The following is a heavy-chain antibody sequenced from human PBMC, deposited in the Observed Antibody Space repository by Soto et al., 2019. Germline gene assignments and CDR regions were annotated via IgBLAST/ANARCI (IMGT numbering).Heavy chain of an antibody. D-gene: IGHD2-15*01. CDR3: GRSDCSGGSSYTSTLYYYYMAV. V-gene: IGHV1-69*02. CDR1: GGTFSSYT. CDR2: IIPIIGIE. J-gene: IGHJ6*03. Sequence: QVQLVQSGAEVKKPGSSVKVSCKASGGTFSSYTISWVRQAPGQGLEWMGRIIPIIGIENYAQKFKGRVTITEEKTTSTAYMERSGLGFDEKAVYYCGRSDCSGGSSYTSTLYYYYMAVWGKGTTVTGSS.